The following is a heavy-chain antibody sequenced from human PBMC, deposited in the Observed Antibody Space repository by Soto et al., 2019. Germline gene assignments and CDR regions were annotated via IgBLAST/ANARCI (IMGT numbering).Heavy chain of an antibody. Sequence: EVQLVESGGGLVKPGGSLRLSCAASGFTFSSYSMNWVRQAPGKGLELVSSISSSSSYIYYADSVKGRFTISRDNAKNALYLQMNSRRAEDTDVYYCAREGACSASSIDVWGKGTKVTASS. V-gene: IGHV3-21*01. CDR2: ISSSSSYI. CDR1: GFTFSSYS. J-gene: IGHJ6*03. D-gene: IGHD3-10*02. CDR3: AREGACSASSIDV.